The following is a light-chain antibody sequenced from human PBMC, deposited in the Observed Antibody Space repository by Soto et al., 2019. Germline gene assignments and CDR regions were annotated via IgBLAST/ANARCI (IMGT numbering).Light chain of an antibody. J-gene: IGLJ1*01. CDR1: SIDVGGYNY. V-gene: IGLV2-14*01. CDR2: EVS. Sequence: QSALTQPASCSWAPGQSITISCTGTSIDVGGYNYVSWYQQHPGKAPKLMIYEVSNRPSGFSNRFSGSKSGNTASLTISGLQAEDEADYYCTSYTSSSTYVFGTGTKLTVL. CDR3: TSYTSSSTYV.